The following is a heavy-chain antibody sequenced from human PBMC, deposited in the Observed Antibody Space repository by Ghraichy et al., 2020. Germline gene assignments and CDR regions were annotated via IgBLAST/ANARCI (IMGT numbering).Heavy chain of an antibody. J-gene: IGHJ5*02. Sequence: LSLTCAASGFTFSSYAMHWVRQAPGKGLEWVAVISYDGSNKYYADSVKGRFTISRDNSKNTLYLQMNSLRAEDTAVYYCARPAAGSIAARPNWFDPWGQGTLVTVSS. CDR2: ISYDGSNK. D-gene: IGHD6-6*01. CDR1: GFTFSSYA. CDR3: ARPAAGSIAARPNWFDP. V-gene: IGHV3-30-3*01.